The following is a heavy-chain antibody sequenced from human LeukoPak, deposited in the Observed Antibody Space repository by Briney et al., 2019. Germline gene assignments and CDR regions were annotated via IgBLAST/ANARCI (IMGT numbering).Heavy chain of an antibody. CDR3: ARVLANYYGSSSIGY. D-gene: IGHD3-10*01. J-gene: IGHJ4*02. CDR2: IYHSGST. V-gene: IGHV4-4*02. CDR1: GGSISSSNW. Sequence: SETLSLTCAVSGGSISSSNWWSWVRQRPGKGLEWIGEIYHSGSTNYNPSLKSRVTISVDKSKNQFSVKLSSVTAADTAVYYCARVLANYYGSSSIGYWGQGTLVTVSS.